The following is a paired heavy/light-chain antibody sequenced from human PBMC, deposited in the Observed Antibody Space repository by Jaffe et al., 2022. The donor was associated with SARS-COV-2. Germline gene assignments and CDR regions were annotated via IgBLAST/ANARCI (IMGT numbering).Heavy chain of an antibody. CDR1: GYNFANNW. CDR2: IYPGDSDT. D-gene: IGHD1-26*01. J-gene: IGHJ4*01. CDR3: AIPPLIVGATTSPPY. V-gene: IGHV5-51*01. Sequence: EVQLVQSGAEVKKPGESLKIQCKGSGYNFANNWIGWVRQMPGKGLEWMGIIYPGDSDTRYSPSFQGQVTLSADQSTSTAYLQWRSLKASDTAMYYCAIPPLIVGATTSPPYWGQGTLVTVSS.
Light chain of an antibody. Sequence: DIQMTQSPSTLSASVGDRVTISCRASQSISGYLAWYQQKPGKAPKVLIYKAPSLESGVPSRFSGSGSGTEFTLTITSLQPDDFATYYCQHYHSYPYTFGQGTKLEIK. V-gene: IGKV1-5*03. CDR1: QSISGY. CDR2: KAP. J-gene: IGKJ2*01. CDR3: QHYHSYPYT.